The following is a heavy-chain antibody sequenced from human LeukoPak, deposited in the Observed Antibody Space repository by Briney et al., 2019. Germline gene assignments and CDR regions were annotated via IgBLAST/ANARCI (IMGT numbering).Heavy chain of an antibody. Sequence: SETLSLTCTVSGGXISNAIYFWGWIRQPPGEGLQWIGNIYYSGSTYYNPSLKSRVTISVDTSKNQFSLKLSSVTAADTAVYYCARGNGDAYYFDYWGQGTLVTVSS. D-gene: IGHD4-23*01. CDR2: IYYSGST. CDR3: ARGNGDAYYFDY. V-gene: IGHV4-39*01. CDR1: GGXISNAIYF. J-gene: IGHJ4*02.